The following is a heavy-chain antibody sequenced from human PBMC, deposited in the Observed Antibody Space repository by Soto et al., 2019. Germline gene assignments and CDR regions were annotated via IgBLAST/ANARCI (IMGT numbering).Heavy chain of an antibody. V-gene: IGHV4-4*07. CDR1: GGSFNGYY. D-gene: IGHD3-22*01. CDR2: MYTSGST. Sequence: SETLSLTCTVSGGSFNGYYWSWIRQPAGKGLESIGRMYTSGSTNYNPSLKSRVTMSIDTSENQFSLKLTSVTAADTAVYYCARGTLMDYYDSSGYYFDYWGQGTPVTVSS. CDR3: ARGTLMDYYDSSGYYFDY. J-gene: IGHJ4*02.